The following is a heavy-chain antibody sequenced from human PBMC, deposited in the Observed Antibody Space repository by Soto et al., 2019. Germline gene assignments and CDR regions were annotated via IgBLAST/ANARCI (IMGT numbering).Heavy chain of an antibody. J-gene: IGHJ4*02. Sequence: SETLSLTCTVSGGSISSYYWSWIRQPPGKGLEWIGYIYYSGSTNYNPSLKSRVTISVDTSKNQFSLKLSSVTAAETAVYYCARDVGYCSGGSCSSTGRFDYWGQGTLVTVSS. D-gene: IGHD2-15*01. CDR1: GGSISSYY. CDR3: ARDVGYCSGGSCSSTGRFDY. CDR2: IYYSGST. V-gene: IGHV4-59*01.